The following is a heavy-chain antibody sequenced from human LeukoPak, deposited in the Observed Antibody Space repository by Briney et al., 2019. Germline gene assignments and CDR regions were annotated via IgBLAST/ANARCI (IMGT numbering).Heavy chain of an antibody. V-gene: IGHV1-2*02. CDR2: INPNSGGT. J-gene: IGHJ4*02. CDR1: GYTFTAYY. Sequence: RASVKVSCKTSGYTFTAYYMHWVRQAPGQGLEWMGWINPNSGGTNYAQKFQGRVTMTRDTSISTAYMELSRLRSDDTAVYYCARESTDSSSSLVSFDYWGQGTLVTVSS. D-gene: IGHD6-13*01. CDR3: ARESTDSSSSLVSFDY.